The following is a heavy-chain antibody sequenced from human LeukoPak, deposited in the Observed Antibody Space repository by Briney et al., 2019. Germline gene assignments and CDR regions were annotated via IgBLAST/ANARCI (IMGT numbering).Heavy chain of an antibody. Sequence: GGSLRLSCAASGFTFNDYTMTWVRQAPGKGLEWGSSITGDCSYIFYADSVKGRFTISRDNAQNTLFLELNSLRGEDTAVYYCARERNFYNFDYWGQEALVTVSS. J-gene: IGHJ4*02. D-gene: IGHD3-3*01. CDR2: ITGDCSYI. CDR1: GFTFNDYT. V-gene: IGHV3-21*01. CDR3: ARERNFYNFDY.